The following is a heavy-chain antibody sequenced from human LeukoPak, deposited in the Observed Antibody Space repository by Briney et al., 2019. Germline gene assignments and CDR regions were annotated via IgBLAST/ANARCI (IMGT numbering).Heavy chain of an antibody. J-gene: IGHJ3*02. CDR3: ARGYYDSSGYSNTFDI. V-gene: IGHV4-59*08. D-gene: IGHD3-22*01. CDR1: GGSISRDY. Sequence: SETLSLTCTVSGGSISRDYWSWIRQPPGKGLEWIGYIHHSGNTNYNPSLTSRVTISVDTSKNQFTLRLSSVTAADTAVYYCARGYYDSSGYSNTFDIWGQGTMVTVSS. CDR2: IHHSGNT.